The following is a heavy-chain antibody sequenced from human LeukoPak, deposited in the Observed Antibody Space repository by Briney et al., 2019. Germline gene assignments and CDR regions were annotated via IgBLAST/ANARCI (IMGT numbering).Heavy chain of an antibody. Sequence: SVKVSCKASGGTFSSYAMSWVRQAPGQGLEWMGRIIPIFGTANYAQKFQGRVTITTDESTSTAYMELSSLRSEDTAVYYCARETGIFDYFDYWGQGTLVTVSS. D-gene: IGHD3-3*01. V-gene: IGHV1-69*05. CDR2: IIPIFGTA. CDR3: ARETGIFDYFDY. CDR1: GGTFSSYA. J-gene: IGHJ4*02.